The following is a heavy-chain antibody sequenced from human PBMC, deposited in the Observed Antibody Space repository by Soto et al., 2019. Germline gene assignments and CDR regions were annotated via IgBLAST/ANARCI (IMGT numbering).Heavy chain of an antibody. CDR1: GFTFSNFP. CDR2: ISFDGANK. Sequence: GGSLRLSCAGSGFTFSNFPLHWVRQAPGKGLEWVAVISFDGANKYYADSVKGRFALSRDNSKNTVFLQMNSLRRDDTAIYYCARRTLLTTRYFQHWGQGTQVTVSS. CDR3: ARRTLLTTRYFQH. V-gene: IGHV3-30*09. D-gene: IGHD2-21*02. J-gene: IGHJ1*01.